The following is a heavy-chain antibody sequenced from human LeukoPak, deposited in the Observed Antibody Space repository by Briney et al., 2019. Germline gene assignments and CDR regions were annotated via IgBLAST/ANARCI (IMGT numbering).Heavy chain of an antibody. D-gene: IGHD2-2*01. CDR1: GGSLSSVSYY. V-gene: IGHV4-61*02. CDR2: IETSGNT. CDR3: ARVGVVPPATVY. Sequence: SQTRSLTCTVAGGSLSSVSYYWSWLREPAGKGLEWIGRIETSGNTNYSLSLKSRVTMSLDTSNIQFSLKLSSVTAADTAVYYCARVGVVPPATVYWGQGTLVTVSS. J-gene: IGHJ4*02.